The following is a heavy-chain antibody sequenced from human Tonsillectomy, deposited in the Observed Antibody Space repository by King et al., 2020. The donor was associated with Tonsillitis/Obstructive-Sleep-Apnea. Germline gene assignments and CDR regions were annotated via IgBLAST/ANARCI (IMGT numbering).Heavy chain of an antibody. CDR3: ARRYYGSGSYWDY. CDR1: GYSFTSFW. D-gene: IGHD3-10*01. CDR2: IDPTDSYT. Sequence: VQLVESGAEVKKPGESLRISCRSSGYSFTSFWITWVRQMPGKGLEWMGKIDPTDSYTDYSPSFQGHVTISADKSISTAYLQWSGLKAADSAMYYCARRYYGSGSYWDYWGQGTLVTVSS. J-gene: IGHJ4*02. V-gene: IGHV5-10-1*03.